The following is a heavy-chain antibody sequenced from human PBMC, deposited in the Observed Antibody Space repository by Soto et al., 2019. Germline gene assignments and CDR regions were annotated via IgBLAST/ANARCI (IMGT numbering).Heavy chain of an antibody. CDR1: GYTFTGYY. J-gene: IGHJ4*02. V-gene: IGHV1-3*01. CDR2: INAGNGNT. Sequence: ASVKVSCKASGYTFTGYYMHWVRQAPGQRLKWMGWINAGNGNTKYSQKFQGRVTITRDTSASTAYMELSSLRSEDTAVYYCARDRDIVANYFDYWGQGTLVTVSS. D-gene: IGHD5-12*01. CDR3: ARDRDIVANYFDY.